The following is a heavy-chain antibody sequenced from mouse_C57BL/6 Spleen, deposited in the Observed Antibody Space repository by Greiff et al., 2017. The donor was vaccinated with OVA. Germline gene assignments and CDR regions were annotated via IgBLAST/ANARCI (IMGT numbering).Heavy chain of an antibody. CDR1: GYSITSGYY. CDR3: AREGLYDGYSKGFDY. J-gene: IGHJ2*01. CDR2: ISYDGSN. V-gene: IGHV3-6*01. D-gene: IGHD2-3*01. Sequence: EVKLMESGPGLVKPSQSLSLTCSVTGYSITSGYYWNWIRQFPGNKLEWMGYISYDGSNNYNPSLKNRISITRDTSKNQFFLKLNSVTTEDTATYYCAREGLYDGYSKGFDYWGQGTTLTVSS.